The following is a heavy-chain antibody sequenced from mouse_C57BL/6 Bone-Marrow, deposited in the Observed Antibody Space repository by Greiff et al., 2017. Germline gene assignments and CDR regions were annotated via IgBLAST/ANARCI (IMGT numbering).Heavy chain of an antibody. Sequence: EVHLVESGGGLVQPGGSLKLSCAASGFTFSDYGMAWVRQAPRKGPEWVAFISNLAYSIYYADTVTGRFTISRENAKNTLYLEMSSLRSEDTAMYYCARQWDYDDGFAYWGQGTLVTVSA. V-gene: IGHV5-15*01. CDR3: ARQWDYDDGFAY. CDR1: GFTFSDYG. CDR2: ISNLAYSI. J-gene: IGHJ3*01. D-gene: IGHD2-4*01.